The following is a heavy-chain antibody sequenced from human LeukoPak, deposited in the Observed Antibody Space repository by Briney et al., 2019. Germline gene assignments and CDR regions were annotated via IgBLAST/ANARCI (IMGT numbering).Heavy chain of an antibody. CDR2: INSDGSST. CDR1: GFTFSSYW. V-gene: IGHV3-74*01. Sequence: GSLRLSCAASGFTFSSYWMHWVRQAPGKGLVWVSRINSDGSSTNYADSVKGRFTISRDNAKNTLYLQMNSLRAEDTAVYYCARVRGYSYGNNWFDPWGQGTLVTVSS. J-gene: IGHJ5*02. D-gene: IGHD5-18*01. CDR3: ARVRGYSYGNNWFDP.